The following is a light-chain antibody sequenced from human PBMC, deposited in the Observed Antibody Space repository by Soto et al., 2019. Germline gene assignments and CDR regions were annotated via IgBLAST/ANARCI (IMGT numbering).Light chain of an antibody. CDR2: KAS. Sequence: DIQMTQSPSTLSASVGDRVTITCRASQSFTSWLAWYQQKPGKAPKLLIYKASSLESGVPSRFSGSGSGTEFTLTISSLQPDDFATYYCQQYNSYPLTFGGGTKVEIK. CDR3: QQYNSYPLT. V-gene: IGKV1-5*03. CDR1: QSFTSW. J-gene: IGKJ4*01.